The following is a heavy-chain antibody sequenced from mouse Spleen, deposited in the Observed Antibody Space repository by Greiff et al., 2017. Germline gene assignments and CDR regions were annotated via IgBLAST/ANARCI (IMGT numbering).Heavy chain of an antibody. V-gene: IGHV1-25*01. J-gene: IGHJ2*01. D-gene: IGHD3-1*01. CDR2: IDPYYGDT. CDR3: ARLGAYFDY. Sequence: EVKLVESGPELEKPGASVKISCKASGYSFTGYNMNWVKQSFGKSLEWIGNIDPYYGDTTYNQKFKGKATLTVDKSSSTEYMELHSLTSEDSAVYYCARLGAYFDYWGQGTTLTVSS. CDR1: GYSFTGYN.